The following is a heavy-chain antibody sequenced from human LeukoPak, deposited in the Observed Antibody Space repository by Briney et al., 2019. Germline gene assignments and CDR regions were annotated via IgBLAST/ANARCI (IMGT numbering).Heavy chain of an antibody. J-gene: IGHJ4*02. CDR3: AKARLSTGWAYNDY. Sequence: GGSLRLSCAASGFTFTNYAMSWVRQAPGKGLEWVSAIVGGGGTTFYADSVKGRFTISRDNAKNTVSLQMNFLRAEDTAVYYCAKARLSTGWAYNDYWGQGTLVTVS. CDR1: GFTFTNYA. D-gene: IGHD6-19*01. CDR2: IVGGGGTT. V-gene: IGHV3-23*01.